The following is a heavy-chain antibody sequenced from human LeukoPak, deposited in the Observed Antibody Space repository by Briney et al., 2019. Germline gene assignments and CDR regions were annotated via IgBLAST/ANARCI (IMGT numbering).Heavy chain of an antibody. CDR3: ARQGLRFSLSGFWFDP. J-gene: IGHJ5*02. V-gene: IGHV4-59*08. CDR1: GCSINRYY. Sequence: SETLSLTCTVSGCSINRYYRSWIRQPPGKGLEWIGYIYYSGSTNYNPSLKSRVTISVDTSKNQFSLKLSSVTAADTAMYYCARQGLRFSLSGFWFDPWGQGTLVTVSS. CDR2: IYYSGST. D-gene: IGHD3-3*01.